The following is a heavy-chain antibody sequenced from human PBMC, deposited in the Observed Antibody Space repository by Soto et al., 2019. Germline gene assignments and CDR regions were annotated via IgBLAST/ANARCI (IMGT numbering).Heavy chain of an antibody. CDR1: GGTFSSYA. Sequence: EASVKVSCKASGGTFSSYAISWVRQAPGQGLEWMGGIIPIFGTANYAQKFQGRVTITADESTSTAYMELSSLRSEDTAVYYCARSVHYCSSTSSCPSVLYYYYGMDVWGQGTTVTVSS. J-gene: IGHJ6*02. D-gene: IGHD2-2*01. CDR3: ARSVHYCSSTSSCPSVLYYYYGMDV. V-gene: IGHV1-69*13. CDR2: IIPIFGTA.